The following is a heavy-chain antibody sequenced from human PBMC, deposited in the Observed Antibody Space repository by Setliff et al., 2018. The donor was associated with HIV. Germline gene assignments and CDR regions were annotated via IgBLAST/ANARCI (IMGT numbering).Heavy chain of an antibody. J-gene: IGHJ3*02. CDR2: IYTGGTT. Sequence: PSETLSLTCTVSGGSISSGSYYWTWIRQPAGKGLEWIGHIYTGGTTNYNPSLKSRVSISADMSKNHFSLNLSSVTATDTAVYYCCRSMTTVLEDAFDIWGQGAMVTVSS. CDR3: CRSMTTVLEDAFDI. V-gene: IGHV4-61*09. D-gene: IGHD4-17*01. CDR1: GGSISSGSYY.